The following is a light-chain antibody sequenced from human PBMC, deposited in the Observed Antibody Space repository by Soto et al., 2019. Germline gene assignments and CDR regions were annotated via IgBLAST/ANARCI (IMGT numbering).Light chain of an antibody. V-gene: IGLV2-23*01. J-gene: IGLJ1*01. CDR2: EGT. CDR1: STDVGGYNY. Sequence: QSALIQPPSVSGSPGQSVTISCTGTSTDVGGYNYVSWYQHHPAKAPKLLIYEGTQRPSGVSSRFSGSKSGNTASLTISGLQAEDEADYYCCSYASSSSYVFGTGTKVTVL. CDR3: CSYASSSSYV.